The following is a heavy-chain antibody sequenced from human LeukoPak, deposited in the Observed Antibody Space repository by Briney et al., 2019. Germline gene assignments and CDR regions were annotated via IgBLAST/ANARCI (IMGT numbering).Heavy chain of an antibody. CDR3: ARDSSHMLAGYYYYYGMDV. D-gene: IGHD3-10*02. J-gene: IGHJ6*02. V-gene: IGHV3-33*01. CDR2: IWYDGSKK. CDR1: GFTFSNYG. Sequence: PGGSLRLSCAASGFTFSNYGMHWVRQAPGKGLEWVAVIWYDGSKKYYADSVKGRFTISRHNSKNTLYLQMNSLRAEDTAVYYCARDSSHMLAGYYYYYGMDVWGQGTTVTVSS.